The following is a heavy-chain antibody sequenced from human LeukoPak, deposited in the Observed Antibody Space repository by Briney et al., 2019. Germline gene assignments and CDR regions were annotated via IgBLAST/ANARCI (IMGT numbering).Heavy chain of an antibody. CDR1: GCTFTSYA. CDR2: INAGNGNT. D-gene: IGHD6-13*01. CDR3: ARAGQLVKRGFDY. V-gene: IGHV1-3*01. J-gene: IGHJ4*02. Sequence: ASVKVSCKASGCTFTSYAMHWVRQAPGQRLEWMGWINAGNGNTKYSQKFQGRVTITRDTSASTAYMELSSLRSEDTAVYYCARAGQLVKRGFDYWGQGTLVTVSS.